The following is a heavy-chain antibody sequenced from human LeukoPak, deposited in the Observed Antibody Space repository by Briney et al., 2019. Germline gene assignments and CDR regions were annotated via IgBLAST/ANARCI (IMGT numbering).Heavy chain of an antibody. CDR3: ARRNWYNWNDGDYYYGMDV. Sequence: PGGSLRLSCAASGFTVSSNYMSWVRQAPGKGLEWVSVIYSGGSTYYADSVKGRFTISRDNSKNTLYLQMNSLRTEDTAVYYCARRNWYNWNDGDYYYGMDVWGQGTTVTVSS. CDR2: IYSGGST. D-gene: IGHD1-1*01. V-gene: IGHV3-66*04. J-gene: IGHJ6*02. CDR1: GFTVSSNY.